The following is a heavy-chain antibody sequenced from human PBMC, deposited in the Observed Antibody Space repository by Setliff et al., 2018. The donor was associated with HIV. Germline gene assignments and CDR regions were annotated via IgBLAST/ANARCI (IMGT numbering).Heavy chain of an antibody. CDR3: ARDLPLPGIAVAASMGRDYYYSMDV. J-gene: IGHJ6*02. CDR2: INTNTGNP. D-gene: IGHD6-19*01. V-gene: IGHV7-4-1*02. Sequence: ASVKVSCKASGYTFTSYAMNWVRQAPGQVLEWRGWINTNTGNPTYAQGFTGRFVFSWEVSVNTAYQRVSSRETEDTAVYYCARDLPLPGIAVAASMGRDYYYSMDVWGQGTTVTVSS. CDR1: GYTFTSYA.